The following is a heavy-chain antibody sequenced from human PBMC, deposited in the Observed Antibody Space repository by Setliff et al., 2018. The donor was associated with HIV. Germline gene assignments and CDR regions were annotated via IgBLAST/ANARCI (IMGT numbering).Heavy chain of an antibody. D-gene: IGHD5-12*01. CDR3: ARHVDIVAPFDF. CDR2: IFSSGST. V-gene: IGHV4-59*05. Sequence: PSETLSLTCTVSGGSINSYYWSWIRQPAGKGLQWIGTIFSSGSTYYDPSLKSRVTISIDSTKNQISLKLNFVTAADTAVYYCARHVDIVAPFDFWGQGTLVTVSS. CDR1: GGSINSYY. J-gene: IGHJ4*02.